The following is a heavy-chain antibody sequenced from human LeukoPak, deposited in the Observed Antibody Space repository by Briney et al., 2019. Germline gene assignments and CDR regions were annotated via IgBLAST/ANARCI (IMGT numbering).Heavy chain of an antibody. D-gene: IGHD5-18*01. Sequence: PGGSLRLSCAASGFTFSSYAMSWVRQAPGKGLEWVSAISGIGGSTYYADSVKGRFTISRDNSKNTLYLQMNSLRTEDTAVYYCAEDYHPGIKLWLGGFDYWGQGTLVTVSS. J-gene: IGHJ4*02. CDR3: AEDYHPGIKLWLGGFDY. V-gene: IGHV3-23*01. CDR1: GFTFSSYA. CDR2: ISGIGGST.